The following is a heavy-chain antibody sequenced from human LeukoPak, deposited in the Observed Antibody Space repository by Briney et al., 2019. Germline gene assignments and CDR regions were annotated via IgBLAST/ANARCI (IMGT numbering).Heavy chain of an antibody. CDR2: ISWNSGII. Sequence: GGSLRLSCAASGFTFDDYATHWVRQAPGKGLEWVSVISWNSGIIGYADSVKGRFTISRDNAKNSLYLQMNSLRAEDTALYYCAKDIRAAASPGFDYWGQGTLVTVSS. V-gene: IGHV3-9*01. CDR3: AKDIRAAASPGFDY. J-gene: IGHJ4*02. D-gene: IGHD6-13*01. CDR1: GFTFDDYA.